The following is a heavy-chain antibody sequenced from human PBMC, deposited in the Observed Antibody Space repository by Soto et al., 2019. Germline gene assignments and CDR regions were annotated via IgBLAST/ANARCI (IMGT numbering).Heavy chain of an antibody. D-gene: IGHD3-22*01. J-gene: IGHJ6*02. CDR2: IIPIFGTA. Sequence: QVQLVQSGAEVKKPGSSVKVSCKASGGTFSSYAISWVRQAPGQGLEWMGGIIPIFGTANYAQKFQGRVTITADKSTSTAYMELSSLRSEDTAVCYCVYYDSSGYYPNYYYGMDVWGQGTTVTVSS. CDR3: VYYDSSGYYPNYYYGMDV. CDR1: GGTFSSYA. V-gene: IGHV1-69*06.